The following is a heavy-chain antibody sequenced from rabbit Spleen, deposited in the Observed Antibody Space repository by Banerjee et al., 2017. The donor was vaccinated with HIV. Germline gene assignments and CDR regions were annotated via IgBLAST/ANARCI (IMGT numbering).Heavy chain of an antibody. J-gene: IGHJ4*01. CDR1: GVSFSDKDV. V-gene: IGHV1S45*01. CDR2: INIVTGKS. D-gene: IGHD4-1*01. Sequence: EQLEESGGGLVKPEGSLTLTCKASGVSFSDKDVMCWVRQAPGKGLEWIACINIVTGKSVYASWAKGRFIMSKTSSTTVTLQMTSLTAADTATYFCARGGGVVGDGLNLWGPGTLVTVS. CDR3: ARGGGVVGDGLNL.